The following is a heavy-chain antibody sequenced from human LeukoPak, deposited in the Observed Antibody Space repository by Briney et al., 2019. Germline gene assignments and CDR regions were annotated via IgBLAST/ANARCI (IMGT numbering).Heavy chain of an antibody. V-gene: IGHV4-4*02. CDR1: GGSISSNNW. CDR3: ARSWTRKTLDY. Sequence: PSETLSLTCAVSGGSISSNNWWGWVRQPPGKGLEWIGEINHSGSTNYNPSLKSRVTISVDTSKNQFSLKLSSVTAADTAVYYCARSWTRKTLDYWGQGTLVTVSS. D-gene: IGHD6-13*01. CDR2: INHSGST. J-gene: IGHJ4*02.